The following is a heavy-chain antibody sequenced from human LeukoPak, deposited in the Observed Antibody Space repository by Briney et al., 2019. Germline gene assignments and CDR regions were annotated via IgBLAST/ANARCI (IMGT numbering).Heavy chain of an antibody. V-gene: IGHV1-18*01. CDR2: ISAYNGNT. D-gene: IGHD4-17*01. CDR3: ARVPHGDYPFVD. Sequence: ASVKVSWKASGYTFTSYGISWVRQAPGQGLEWMGWISAYNGNTNYAQKVQGRVTMTTDTSTSTAYMELRSLRSDDTAVYYCARVPHGDYPFVDWGQGTLVTVSS. J-gene: IGHJ4*02. CDR1: GYTFTSYG.